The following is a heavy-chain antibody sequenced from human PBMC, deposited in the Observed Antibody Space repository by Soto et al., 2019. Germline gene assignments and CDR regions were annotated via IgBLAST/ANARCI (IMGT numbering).Heavy chain of an antibody. V-gene: IGHV4-59*03. CDR2: INYSGRS. J-gene: IGHJ5*02. Sequence: QVQLQESGPGLVKSSETLSLTCSVSGDSSSTYYWGWIRQPPGKGLEWVGYINYSGRSNHNPSLKSRLSISVEASKNQVSLKLTSVTAADTAVYYCATSYCADSVSCNWFDPWGQGTLVVVSS. D-gene: IGHD2-8*02. CDR1: GDSSSTYY. CDR3: ATSYCADSVSCNWFDP.